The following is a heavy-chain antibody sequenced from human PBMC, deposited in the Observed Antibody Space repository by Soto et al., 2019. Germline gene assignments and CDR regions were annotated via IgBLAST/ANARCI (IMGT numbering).Heavy chain of an antibody. Sequence: EVQLVESGGGLVQPGGSLRLSCAASGFTVTSNYMSWARQAPGKGLEWVSVIYSGSSTYYADSVKGRFTISRHNSQNTLYLQMNSLRAEDMGVYYCARGEGYCSSTSCHRYYFDYWGQGTLVTVSS. D-gene: IGHD2-2*02. CDR2: IYSGSST. J-gene: IGHJ4*02. CDR3: ARGEGYCSSTSCHRYYFDY. CDR1: GFTVTSNY. V-gene: IGHV3-53*04.